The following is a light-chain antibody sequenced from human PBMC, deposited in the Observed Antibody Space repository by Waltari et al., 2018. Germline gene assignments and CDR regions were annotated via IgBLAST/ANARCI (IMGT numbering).Light chain of an antibody. V-gene: IGLV2-8*01. CDR1: SGDVATFDY. Sequence: QSALTQPPSASGSHGQSVTISCTGTSGDVATFDYVSWYQQQPGKAPKLIMYEVNKRPSGVPERFSGSKSGTTASLTISGLRAEDEADFYCSSYAHSDKALFGGGTRVSV. CDR2: EVN. CDR3: SSYAHSDKAL. J-gene: IGLJ1*01.